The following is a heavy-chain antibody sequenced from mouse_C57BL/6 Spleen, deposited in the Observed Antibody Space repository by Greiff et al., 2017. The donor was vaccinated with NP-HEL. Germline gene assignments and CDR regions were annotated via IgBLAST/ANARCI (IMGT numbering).Heavy chain of an antibody. V-gene: IGHV7-3*01. CDR1: GFTFTDYY. D-gene: IGHD2-2*01. CDR2: IRNKANGYTT. Sequence: DVMLVESGGGLVQPGGSLSLSCAASGFTFTDYYMSWVRQPPGKALEWLGFIRNKANGYTTEYSASVKGRFTISRDNSQSILYLQMNALRAEDSATYYCARYGTDWLTPFDYWGQGTTLTVSS. J-gene: IGHJ2*01. CDR3: ARYGTDWLTPFDY.